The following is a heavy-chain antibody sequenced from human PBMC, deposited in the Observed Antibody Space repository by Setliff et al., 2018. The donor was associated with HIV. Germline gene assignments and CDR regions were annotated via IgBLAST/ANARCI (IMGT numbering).Heavy chain of an antibody. Sequence: TLSLTCTVSGDSISTYYWSWIRQPPGKGPEWIGYIYISGRTSCNPSLKSRVTISVDTSKNQFSLKLSSVTAADTAIYYCSRSPKGRYGDYVYAFDIWGQGTMVTVSS. CDR2: IYISGRT. J-gene: IGHJ3*02. CDR3: SRSPKGRYGDYVYAFDI. D-gene: IGHD4-17*01. CDR1: GDSISTYY. V-gene: IGHV4-4*09.